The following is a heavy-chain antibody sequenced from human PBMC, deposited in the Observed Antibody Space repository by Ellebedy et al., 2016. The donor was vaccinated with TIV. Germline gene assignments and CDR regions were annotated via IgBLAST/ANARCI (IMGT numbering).Heavy chain of an antibody. CDR1: GFTFSSYA. V-gene: IGHV3-23*01. CDR3: ARDPQYYFDY. Sequence: GESLKISCAASGFTFSSYAMSWVRQAPGKGLEWVSGISGSGGSTYYADSVKGRFTISRDNSKNTLYLQMNSLRAEDTAVYYCARDPQYYFDYWGQGTLVTVSS. CDR2: ISGSGGST. J-gene: IGHJ4*02.